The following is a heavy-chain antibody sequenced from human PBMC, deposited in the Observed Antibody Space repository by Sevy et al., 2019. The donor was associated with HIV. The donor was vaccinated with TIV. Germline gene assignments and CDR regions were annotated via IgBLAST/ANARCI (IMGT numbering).Heavy chain of an antibody. J-gene: IGHJ4*02. Sequence: GGSLRLSCAASGFTFSSYGMHWVRHAPGKGLEWVAFIRYDGSNKYYADSVKGRFTISRDNSKNTLYLQMNSLRAEDTAVYYCAKDGLGRGDYFDYWGQGTLVTVSS. CDR2: IRYDGSNK. CDR1: GFTFSSYG. CDR3: AKDGLGRGDYFDY. D-gene: IGHD1-26*01. V-gene: IGHV3-30*02.